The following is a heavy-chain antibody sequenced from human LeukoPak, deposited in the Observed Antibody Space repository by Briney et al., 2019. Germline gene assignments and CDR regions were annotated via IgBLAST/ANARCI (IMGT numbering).Heavy chain of an antibody. CDR1: GYSVSSNSAA. D-gene: IGHD3-10*01. V-gene: IGHV6-1*01. J-gene: IGHJ6*03. CDR3: ASFSPIRGAYYMDV. CDR2: TYYRSKWYY. Sequence: SQTLSLTCAISGYSVSSNSAAWNWVRQSPSRGLEWLARTYYRSKWYYHYAPSMKSRLTIIPDTSKNQFSLQLNSVTPEDTAVYYCASFSPIRGAYYMDVWGTGTTVTVSS.